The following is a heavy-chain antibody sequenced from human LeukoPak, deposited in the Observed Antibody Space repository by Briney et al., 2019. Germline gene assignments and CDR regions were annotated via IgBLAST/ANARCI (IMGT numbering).Heavy chain of an antibody. Sequence: GGSLRLSCAASGFTFNGFWMSWVRQAPGKGLEWVANIKQDGSDIYYLGSVRGRFTISRDNPKNSLYLQMHSLRAEDAAVYHCARVIAGAIDHWGQGTLVTVSS. CDR1: GFTFNGFW. D-gene: IGHD2-15*01. CDR2: IKQDGSDI. CDR3: ARVIAGAIDH. V-gene: IGHV3-7*01. J-gene: IGHJ4*02.